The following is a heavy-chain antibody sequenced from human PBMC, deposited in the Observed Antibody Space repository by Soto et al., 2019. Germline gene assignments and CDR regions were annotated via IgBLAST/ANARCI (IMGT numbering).Heavy chain of an antibody. CDR3: AREDVSYYDILTGYYPPSFDY. D-gene: IGHD3-9*01. CDR2: ISADNGNT. CDR1: GYTFTSYG. J-gene: IGHJ4*02. V-gene: IGHV1-18*01. Sequence: QVQLVQSGADVKKPGASVKVSCKASGYTFTSYGISWVRQAPGQGLEWMGWISADNGNTNYAQKLQGRVTMTTDTTTSTAYMELRSLRSDDTAVYYCAREDVSYYDILTGYYPPSFDYWGQGTLVTGSS.